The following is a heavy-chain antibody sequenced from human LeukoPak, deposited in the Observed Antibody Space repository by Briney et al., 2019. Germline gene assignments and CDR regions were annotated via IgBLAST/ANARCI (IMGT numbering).Heavy chain of an antibody. Sequence: ASVKVSFKASGYTFTSYYMHWVRQAPGQGLEWMGIINPSGGSTSYAQKFQGRVTMTRDMSTSTVYMELSSLRSEDTAVYYCARDGWSFYDYVWGSYRPDYWGQGTLVTVSS. CDR1: GYTFTSYY. CDR3: ARDGWSFYDYVWGSYRPDY. J-gene: IGHJ4*02. V-gene: IGHV1-46*01. CDR2: INPSGGST. D-gene: IGHD3-16*02.